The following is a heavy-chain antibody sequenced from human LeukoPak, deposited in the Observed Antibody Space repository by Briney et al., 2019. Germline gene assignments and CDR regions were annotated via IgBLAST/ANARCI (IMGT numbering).Heavy chain of an antibody. J-gene: IGHJ5*02. CDR2: INPNSGGT. Sequence: ASVKVSCKASGYTFTGYYMHWVRQAPGQGLEWMGWINPNSGGTNYAQKFQGRVTMTRDTSISTAYMELSRLRSDDTAVYYCARGKAGTRNWFDPWGQGTLVTVSS. V-gene: IGHV1-2*02. CDR1: GYTFTGYY. D-gene: IGHD6-13*01. CDR3: ARGKAGTRNWFDP.